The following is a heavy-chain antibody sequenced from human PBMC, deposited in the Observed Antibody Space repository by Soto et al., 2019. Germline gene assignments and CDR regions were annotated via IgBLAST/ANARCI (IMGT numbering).Heavy chain of an antibody. V-gene: IGHV1-69*13. Sequence: XVKDSGKDCGATFRSYAISWVRQAPGQGLEWMGGIIPIFGTANYAQKFHGRVTITADESTSTAYMELSSLRSEDTAVYYCARDRGYCTNGVCYTLGFDYWGQGTLVTGSS. D-gene: IGHD2-8*01. CDR1: GATFRSYA. J-gene: IGHJ4*02. CDR3: ARDRGYCTNGVCYTLGFDY. CDR2: IIPIFGTA.